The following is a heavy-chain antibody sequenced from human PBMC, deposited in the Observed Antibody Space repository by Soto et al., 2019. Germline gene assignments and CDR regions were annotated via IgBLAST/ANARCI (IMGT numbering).Heavy chain of an antibody. V-gene: IGHV1-69*02. CDR1: GGTFSSYI. J-gene: IGHJ4*02. CDR3: ARFPPPAIVGAAYFDY. D-gene: IGHD1-26*01. CDR2: IIPILGIA. Sequence: QVQLVQSGAEVKKPGSSVKVSCKASGGTFSSYIISWVRQAPGQGLEWMGRIIPILGIANYAQKFQGRVTITADNSTSTAYMELSSLRSEDTAVYYCARFPPPAIVGAAYFDYWGQGTLVTVSS.